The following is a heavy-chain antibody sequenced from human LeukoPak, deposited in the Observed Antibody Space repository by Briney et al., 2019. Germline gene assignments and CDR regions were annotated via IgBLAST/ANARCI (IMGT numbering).Heavy chain of an antibody. D-gene: IGHD3-10*01. CDR3: ARGWYYYGPGAVYFDY. CDR2: IYYSGST. CDR1: GGSVSSGSYY. J-gene: IGHJ4*02. Sequence: SETLSLTCTVSGGSVSSGSYYWSWIRQPPGKGLEWIGYIYYSGSTNYNPSLKSRVTISVDTPKNQFSLKLSSVTAADTAVYCCARGWYYYGPGAVYFDYWGQGTLVTVSS. V-gene: IGHV4-61*01.